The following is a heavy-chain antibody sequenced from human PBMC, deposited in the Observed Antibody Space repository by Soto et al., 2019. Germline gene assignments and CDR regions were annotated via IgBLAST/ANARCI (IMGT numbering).Heavy chain of an antibody. CDR1: GFTFSDHY. V-gene: IGHV3-72*01. CDR2: TRNKANSYTT. CDR3: ARVYYGSGSYQDY. J-gene: IGHJ4*02. Sequence: EVQLVESGGGLVQPGGSLRLSCAASGFTFSDHYMDWVRQAPGKGLEWVGRTRNKANSYTTEYAASVKGRFTISRDDSKNSLYLQMNSLKAEDTAVYYCARVYYGSGSYQDYWGQGTLFTVSS. D-gene: IGHD3-10*01.